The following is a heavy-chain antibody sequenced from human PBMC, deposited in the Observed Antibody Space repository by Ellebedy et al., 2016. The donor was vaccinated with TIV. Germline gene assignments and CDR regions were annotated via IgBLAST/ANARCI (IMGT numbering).Heavy chain of an antibody. D-gene: IGHD3-22*01. J-gene: IGHJ4*02. Sequence: AASVTVSCKASVYSFTGYYIHWVRQAPGQGLEWMGWMNPDCGDTKYPQSFQVRVSMTRETYSSTAYMELSGLTSDDTAIYYCAKDRFPYYDSTGTTGYFDCWGQGTLVTVSS. V-gene: IGHV1-2*02. CDR1: VYSFTGYY. CDR3: AKDRFPYYDSTGTTGYFDC. CDR2: MNPDCGDT.